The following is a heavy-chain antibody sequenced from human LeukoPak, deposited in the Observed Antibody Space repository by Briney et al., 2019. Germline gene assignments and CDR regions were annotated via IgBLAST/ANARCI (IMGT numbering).Heavy chain of an antibody. CDR1: GFTFSSYG. J-gene: IGHJ4*02. Sequence: GGSLRLSCAASGFTFSSYGMHWVRQAPGKGLEWVAVISHDGSNKYYADSVKGRFTISRDNSKNTLYLQMNSLRAEDTAVYYCARGSLVHYYGSGSYRIRAGFDYWGQGTLVTVSS. V-gene: IGHV3-30*03. CDR3: ARGSLVHYYGSGSYRIRAGFDY. CDR2: ISHDGSNK. D-gene: IGHD3-10*01.